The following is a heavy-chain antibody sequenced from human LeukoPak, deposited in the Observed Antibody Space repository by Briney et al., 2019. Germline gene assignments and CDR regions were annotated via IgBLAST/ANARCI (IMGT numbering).Heavy chain of an antibody. CDR3: ARVVVVPAAMWSYNWFDP. J-gene: IGHJ5*02. Sequence: SETLALTCAVYGGAFSGYYWSWIRRPPGKGLEWIGEINHSGSTNYNPSLKSRVTISVDTSKNQFALKLSSVTAADKAVYYCARVVVVPAAMWSYNWFDPWGQGTLVTVSS. D-gene: IGHD2-2*01. CDR2: INHSGST. V-gene: IGHV4-34*01. CDR1: GGAFSGYY.